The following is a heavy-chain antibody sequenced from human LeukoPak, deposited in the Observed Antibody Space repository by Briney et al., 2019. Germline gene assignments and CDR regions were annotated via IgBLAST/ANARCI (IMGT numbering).Heavy chain of an antibody. J-gene: IGHJ5*02. CDR1: GYTFTNYY. D-gene: IGHD2-15*01. CDR2: INPRCGTT. V-gene: IGHV1-46*01. CDR3: ARELVMVVAATGVGNWFDP. Sequence: ASVKVSCKASGYTFTNYYIHWMRQAPGQGLEWMGIINPRCGTTSYAQKFLGRVTMTRDTSTSTVYMELNSLKSEDTAVYYCARELVMVVAATGVGNWFDPWGQGTLVTVSS.